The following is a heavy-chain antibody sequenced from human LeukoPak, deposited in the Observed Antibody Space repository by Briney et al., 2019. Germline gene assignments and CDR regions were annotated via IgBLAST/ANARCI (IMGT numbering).Heavy chain of an antibody. V-gene: IGHV3-23*01. J-gene: IGHJ4*02. D-gene: IGHD3-9*01. CDR1: GITLSNYG. Sequence: GGSLRLSCAVSGITLSNYGMSWVRQAPGKGLEWVAGISDIGGSTNYADSVKGRFTISRDNPKNTLYLQMNSLRAEDTAVYFCAKRGVVIRAILVGFHKEAYYFESWGQGALVTVSS. CDR2: ISDIGGST. CDR3: AKRGVVIRAILVGFHKEAYYFES.